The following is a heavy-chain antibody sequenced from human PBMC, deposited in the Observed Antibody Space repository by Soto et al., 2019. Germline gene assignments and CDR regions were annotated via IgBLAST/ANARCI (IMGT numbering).Heavy chain of an antibody. V-gene: IGHV1-69*01. Sequence: VQLMQSGAEVKQPGSSVKVSCKASGGTFSSHSINWVRQAPGQGLDWMGGIITLFGTANYAQNFQGRVQITADQFTSTAYMALNSLRYDDTAVYYCAREVGYGDFSAALLDWGKGTLVTVAS. CDR2: IITLFGTA. J-gene: IGHJ4*02. D-gene: IGHD4-17*01. CDR1: GGTFSSHS. CDR3: AREVGYGDFSAALLD.